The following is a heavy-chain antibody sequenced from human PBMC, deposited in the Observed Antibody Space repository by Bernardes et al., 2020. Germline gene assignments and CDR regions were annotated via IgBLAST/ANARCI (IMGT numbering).Heavy chain of an antibody. CDR1: GYTFTSYA. V-gene: IGHV1-3*01. CDR3: ARTDRLNYYDSSGYYQGFDY. CDR2: INAGNGNT. J-gene: IGHJ4*02. Sequence: SVQVSCKASGYTFTSYAMHWVRQAPGQRLEWMGWINAGNGNTKYSQKFQGRVTITRDTSASTAYMELSSLRSEDTAVYYCARTDRLNYYDSSGYYQGFDYWGQGTLVTVSS. D-gene: IGHD3-22*01.